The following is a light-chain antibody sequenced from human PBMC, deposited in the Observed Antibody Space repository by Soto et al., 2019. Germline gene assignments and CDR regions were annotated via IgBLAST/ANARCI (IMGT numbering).Light chain of an antibody. CDR3: QAWDSSTGVV. J-gene: IGLJ2*01. V-gene: IGLV3-1*01. CDR1: KLGDRF. CDR2: QDT. Sequence: SYELTQPPSVSVSPGQTASIPCSGDKLGDRFACWYQQKPGQSPLMVIFQDTKRTSGIPERFSGSSSGNTATLTISGTQAMDDADYYCQAWDSSTGVVFGGGTKVTVL.